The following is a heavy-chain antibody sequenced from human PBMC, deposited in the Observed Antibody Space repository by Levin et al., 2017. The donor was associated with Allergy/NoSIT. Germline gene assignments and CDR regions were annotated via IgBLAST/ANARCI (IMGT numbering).Heavy chain of an antibody. CDR3: AKKGLFSLYTVDI. Sequence: GGSLRLSCAASGFTFSYYAMGWVRQAPGKGLEWVSTISSSGDDTYYADSVKGRFTISRDNSKNTLFLQMNSLRAEDTALYYCAKKGLFSLYTVDIWGHGTMVTVSS. J-gene: IGHJ3*02. D-gene: IGHD3-22*01. CDR2: ISSSGDDT. V-gene: IGHV3-23*01. CDR1: GFTFSYYA.